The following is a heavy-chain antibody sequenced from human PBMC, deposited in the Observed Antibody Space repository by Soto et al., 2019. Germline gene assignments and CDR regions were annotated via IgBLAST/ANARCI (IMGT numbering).Heavy chain of an antibody. D-gene: IGHD6-6*01. V-gene: IGHV4-34*01. J-gene: IGHJ4*02. Sequence: LPETLSLTCAVYGGSFSGYYWSWIRQPPGKGLEWIGEINHSGSTNYNPSLKSRVTISVDASKNQFSLKLSSVTAADTAVYYCARGRMPGRLGIAARPTDDYWGQGTLVTVSS. CDR3: ARGRMPGRLGIAARPTDDY. CDR1: GGSFSGYY. CDR2: INHSGST.